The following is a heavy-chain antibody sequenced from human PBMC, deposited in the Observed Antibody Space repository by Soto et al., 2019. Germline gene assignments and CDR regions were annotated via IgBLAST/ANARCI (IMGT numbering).Heavy chain of an antibody. J-gene: IGHJ2*01. Sequence: EVQLVESGGGLVQPGRSLRLSCAASGFTFDDYAMHWVRQAPGKGLEWVSGISWNSGSIGYADSVKGRFTISRDNAKNSLYLQMNGLRAEDTALYYCAKDSRQVTSFYWYFDLWGRGTLVTVSS. CDR1: GFTFDDYA. CDR3: AKDSRQVTSFYWYFDL. D-gene: IGHD2-21*02. CDR2: ISWNSGSI. V-gene: IGHV3-9*01.